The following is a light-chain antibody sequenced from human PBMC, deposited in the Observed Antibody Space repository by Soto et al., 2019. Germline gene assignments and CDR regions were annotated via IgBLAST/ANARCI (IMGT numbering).Light chain of an antibody. CDR1: QSVSSN. CDR2: SAS. J-gene: IGKJ5*01. CDR3: QQYGSSST. Sequence: EIVLTQSPGTLSLSPGERATLSCRASQSVSSNLAWYQQKPGQAPRLLIYSASTRATGIPDRFRGSGSGTDFTLTITRLEPDDFAMYYCQQYGSSSTFGQGTRLEIK. V-gene: IGKV3-20*01.